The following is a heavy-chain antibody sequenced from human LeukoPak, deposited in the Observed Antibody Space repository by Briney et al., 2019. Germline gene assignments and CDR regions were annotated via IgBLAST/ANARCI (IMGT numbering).Heavy chain of an antibody. CDR2: IYTSGST. CDR1: GGSISSYY. CDR3: ARRSGAGFDP. D-gene: IGHD3-3*01. Sequence: SETLSLTCTVSGGSISSYYWSWIRQPPGKGLEWIGHIYTSGSTNYNPSLKSRVTISVDTSKNQFSLKLSSVTAADTAVYYCARRSGAGFDPWGQGTLVTVSS. J-gene: IGHJ5*02. V-gene: IGHV4-4*09.